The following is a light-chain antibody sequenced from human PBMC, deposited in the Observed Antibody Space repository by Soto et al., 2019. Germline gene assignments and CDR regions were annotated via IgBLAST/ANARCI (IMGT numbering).Light chain of an antibody. CDR3: QQYNRSPT. CDR1: ESVSTY. V-gene: IGKV1-5*01. J-gene: IGKJ4*01. Sequence: DIQMTQSPSTLSASVGDRVSFTCRTSESVSTYLAWYQQKPGKAPNLLIYDVSILESGVPSRFSGSGSRTEFTRTISSLQPDDFATYYCQQYNRSPTFGGGTKVEVK. CDR2: DVS.